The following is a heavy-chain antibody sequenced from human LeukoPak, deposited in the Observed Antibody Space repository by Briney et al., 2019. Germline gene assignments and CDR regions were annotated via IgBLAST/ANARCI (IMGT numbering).Heavy chain of an antibody. Sequence: SETLSLTCTVSGGSISSSSYYWGWIRQPPGKGLEWIGSIYYSGSTYYNPSLKSRVTISVDTSKNQFSLKLSSVTAADTAVYYCARDPAFRGWGQGTMVTVSS. CDR3: ARDPAFRG. V-gene: IGHV4-39*07. CDR1: GGSISSSSYY. J-gene: IGHJ3*01. CDR2: IYYSGST.